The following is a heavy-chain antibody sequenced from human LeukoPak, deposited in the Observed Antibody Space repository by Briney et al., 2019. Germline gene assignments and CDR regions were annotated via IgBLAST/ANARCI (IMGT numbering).Heavy chain of an antibody. J-gene: IGHJ3*02. CDR1: GYTLTELS. V-gene: IGHV1-24*01. CDR3: ATSITMIVGPQNDAFDI. Sequence: GASVKVSCKVSGYTLTELSMHWVRQAPGKGLEWMGGFDPEDGETIYAQKFQGRVTMTEDTSTDTAYMELSSLRSEDTAVYYCATSITMIVGPQNDAFDIWGQGTMVTVSS. CDR2: FDPEDGET. D-gene: IGHD3-22*01.